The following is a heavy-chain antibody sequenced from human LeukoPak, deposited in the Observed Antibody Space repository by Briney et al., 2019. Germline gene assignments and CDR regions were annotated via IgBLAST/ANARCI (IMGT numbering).Heavy chain of an antibody. D-gene: IGHD3-22*01. V-gene: IGHV3-74*03. J-gene: IGHJ6*03. CDR2: ISYDGDTI. CDR1: GFTFGTYW. CDR3: ARGYYDSSGKGFYYYYYYMDV. Sequence: GGSLRLSCVGSGFTFGTYWMHWVRQGPGKGLEWVSRISYDGDTISYADSVKGRFTISRDNAKNSLYLQMNSLRAEDTAVYYCARGYYDSSGKGFYYYYYYMDVWGKGTTVTISS.